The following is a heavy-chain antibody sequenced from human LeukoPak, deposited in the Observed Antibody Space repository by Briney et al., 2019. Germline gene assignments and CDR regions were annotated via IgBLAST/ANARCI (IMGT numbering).Heavy chain of an antibody. CDR1: GFTFSNYA. CDR2: ISSNGGST. Sequence: GGSLRLSCAASGFTFSNYAMHWVRQAPGKGLEYVSAISSNGGSTYFANSVRGRFTISRDNSKNTLYLQMGSLRAEDMAVYYCARGRLGFAYSSGSPPRYFDYWGQGTLVTVSS. D-gene: IGHD3-22*01. J-gene: IGHJ4*02. V-gene: IGHV3-64*01. CDR3: ARGRLGFAYSSGSPPRYFDY.